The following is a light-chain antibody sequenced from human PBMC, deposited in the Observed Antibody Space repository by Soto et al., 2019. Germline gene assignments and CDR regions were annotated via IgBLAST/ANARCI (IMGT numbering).Light chain of an antibody. V-gene: IGKV3-11*01. CDR2: DAS. J-gene: IGKJ2*01. CDR1: QSVSRY. Sequence: EIVLTQSPATLSLSPGERATLSCRASQSVSRYLAWYQQKPGQAPRLLNYDASNRATGIPARFSGSGSGTDFTLTISSLEPEDFAVYYCQQRSNWPGTFGQGSKLEIK. CDR3: QQRSNWPGT.